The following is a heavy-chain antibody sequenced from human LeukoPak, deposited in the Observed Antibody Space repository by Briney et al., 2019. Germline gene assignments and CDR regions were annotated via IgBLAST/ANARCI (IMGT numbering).Heavy chain of an antibody. D-gene: IGHD6-6*01. CDR1: GFTFSASA. CDR3: ARDSSSEGPLDY. V-gene: IGHV3-73*01. J-gene: IGHJ4*02. Sequence: PGGSLRLSYAASGFTFSASAVHWVRQASGKGLEWIGRIRSKANNYATAYTDPLKGRFTVSRDDSKNTAYLQMNSLKTEDSAVYFCARDSSSEGPLDYWGQGTLVTVSS. CDR2: IRSKANNYAT.